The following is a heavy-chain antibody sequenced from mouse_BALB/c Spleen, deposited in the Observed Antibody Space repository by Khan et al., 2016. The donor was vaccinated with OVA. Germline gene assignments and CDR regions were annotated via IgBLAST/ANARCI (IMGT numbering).Heavy chain of an antibody. CDR2: IYPYNDET. CDR3: ARSTTDYYIMGY. CDR1: GYTFTDYV. D-gene: IGHD1-1*01. Sequence: VQLQQSGPELVKPGASVKMSCKASGYTFTDYVMHWVKQKPGQGLEWIGYIYPYNDETESTERFKGKATLTLDKSSKTAYMDLSSLTSADSAVYYCARSTTDYYIMGYWGQGTSVTVSS. V-gene: IGHV1S136*01. J-gene: IGHJ4*01.